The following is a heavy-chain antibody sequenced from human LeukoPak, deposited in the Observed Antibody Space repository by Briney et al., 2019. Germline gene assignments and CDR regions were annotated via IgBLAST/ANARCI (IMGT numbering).Heavy chain of an antibody. V-gene: IGHV3-74*01. D-gene: IGHD3-22*01. CDR1: GFTFSSYW. J-gene: IGHJ4*02. CDR3: ARDYYDSSGSPSNPDY. CDR2: INSDGSST. Sequence: PGGSLRLSCAASGFTFSSYWMHWVRQAPGKGLVWVSRINSDGSSTSYADSVKGRFTISRDKAKNTLYLQMNSLRAEDTAVYYCARDYYDSSGSPSNPDYWGQGTLVTVSS.